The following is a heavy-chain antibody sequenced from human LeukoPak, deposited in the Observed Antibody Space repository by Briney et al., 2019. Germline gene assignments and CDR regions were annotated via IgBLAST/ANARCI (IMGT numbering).Heavy chain of an antibody. CDR1: GGSISSGGYS. CDR3: ATYDHRGLGFDY. D-gene: IGHD4-23*01. CDR2: IYHSGST. J-gene: IGHJ4*01. V-gene: IGHV4-30-2*01. Sequence: PSETLSLTCAVSGGSISSGGYSWSWIRQPPGKGLEWIGYIYHSGSTYYNPSLKSRVTISEDRSKNQFSLKLSSVTAADTAVYYCATYDHRGLGFDYWGHRTLVTVSS.